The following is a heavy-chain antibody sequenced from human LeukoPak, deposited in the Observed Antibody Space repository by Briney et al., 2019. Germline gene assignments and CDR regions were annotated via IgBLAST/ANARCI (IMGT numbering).Heavy chain of an antibody. J-gene: IGHJ6*02. Sequence: GGSLRLSCAASGFTLNTNSLNWVRQAPGKGLEWISYISGRSSIMYYADSVKGRFTISRDNAKNSLYLQMNSLRVEDTAVYYCARIANDYYYGMDVWGQGTTVTVSS. CDR3: ARIANDYYYGMDV. CDR1: GFTLNTNS. V-gene: IGHV3-48*04. CDR2: ISGRSSIM. D-gene: IGHD4/OR15-4a*01.